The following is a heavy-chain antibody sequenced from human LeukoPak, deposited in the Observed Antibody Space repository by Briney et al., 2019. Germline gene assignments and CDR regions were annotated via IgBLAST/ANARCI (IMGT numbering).Heavy chain of an antibody. CDR1: GGSISRYY. CDR2: IDDSGNT. J-gene: IGHJ4*02. CDR3: ARAYGGNSV. V-gene: IGHV4-59*12. D-gene: IGHD4-23*01. Sequence: SETLSLTCTVSGGSISRYYWSWIRRPPGKGLEWIGYIDDSGNTNYNPSLKSQVTISVDKSKNQFSLKLSSVTAADTAVYYCARAYGGNSVWGQGTLVTVSS.